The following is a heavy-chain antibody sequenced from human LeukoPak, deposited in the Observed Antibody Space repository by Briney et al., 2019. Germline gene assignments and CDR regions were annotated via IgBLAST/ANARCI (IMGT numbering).Heavy chain of an antibody. V-gene: IGHV5-51*01. CDR3: ARRSEGWGKTSGAYYFDY. D-gene: IGHD7-27*01. J-gene: IGHJ4*02. Sequence: GKPLHISGMSSGYSFTSYWIGGVGHTPGKGLEWMGIIYPGDSDTRTSPSFQGHVTISADKTISTAYLQWSSLKASDTAMYYCARRSEGWGKTSGAYYFDYWAREPWSPSPQ. CDR2: IYPGDSDT. CDR1: GYSFTSYW.